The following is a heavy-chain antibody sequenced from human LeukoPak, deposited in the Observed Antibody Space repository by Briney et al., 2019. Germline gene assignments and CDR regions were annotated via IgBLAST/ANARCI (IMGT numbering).Heavy chain of an antibody. CDR3: ARLRYRNWFDP. Sequence: PSETLSLTCTVSGGSISSYYWSWIRQPPGKGLEWIGYIYYSGSTNYNPSLKSRVTISVDTSKNQFSLKLSSVTAADTAVYYCARLRYRNWFDPWGQGTLATVSS. CDR2: IYYSGST. J-gene: IGHJ5*02. D-gene: IGHD1-14*01. V-gene: IGHV4-59*08. CDR1: GGSISSYY.